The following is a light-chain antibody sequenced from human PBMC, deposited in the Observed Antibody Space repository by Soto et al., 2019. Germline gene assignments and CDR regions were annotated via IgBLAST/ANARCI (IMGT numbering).Light chain of an antibody. Sequence: DIQMTQSPSTVSASVGDRVTITCRASQNINTWLAWYQQKPGKAPKLLIYKASTLKSGVPSRFSGSGSGTDFTLTITSLQPEDFATYYCQQSYNSPPITFGQGTRREIK. CDR3: QQSYNSPPIT. CDR2: KAS. CDR1: QNINTW. J-gene: IGKJ5*01. V-gene: IGKV1-5*03.